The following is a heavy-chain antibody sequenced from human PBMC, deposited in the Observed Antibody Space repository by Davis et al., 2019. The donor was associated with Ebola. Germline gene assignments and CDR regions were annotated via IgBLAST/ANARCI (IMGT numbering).Heavy chain of an antibody. CDR2: IWYDGSNK. D-gene: IGHD6-13*01. V-gene: IGHV3-33*01. Sequence: GESLKISCAASGFTFSSYGMHWVRQAPGKGLEWVAVIWYDGSNKYYADSVKGRFTISRDNSKNTLYLQMNSLRAEDTAVYYCARGIAEYYYYYMDVWGKGTTVTVSS. CDR1: GFTFSSYG. J-gene: IGHJ6*03. CDR3: ARGIAEYYYYYMDV.